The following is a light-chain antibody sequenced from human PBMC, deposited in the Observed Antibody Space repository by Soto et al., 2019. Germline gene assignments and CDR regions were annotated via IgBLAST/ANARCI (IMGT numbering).Light chain of an antibody. CDR2: YAS. V-gene: IGKV3-15*01. J-gene: IGKJ5*01. CDR1: HSVSNN. Sequence: EIIMTQSPATLSVSPGERATLSCRASHSVSNNLSWYQQIPGQAPRLLIYYASTRATGIPATFSGSWSGTEFTLTISSLQSEDFALYDCQQYNDWPPITFGQATRLEVK. CDR3: QQYNDWPPIT.